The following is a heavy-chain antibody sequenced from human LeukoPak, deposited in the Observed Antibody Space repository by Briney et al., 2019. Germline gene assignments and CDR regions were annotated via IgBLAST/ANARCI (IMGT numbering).Heavy chain of an antibody. D-gene: IGHD2-8*01. CDR1: GFTFNTYA. J-gene: IGHJ4*02. Sequence: RGSLRLSCAASGFTFNTYAMSWVRQAPGKGLEWVANIKQDGSEKDYVDSVKGRFTILRDNAKNSLYLQMNSLRAEDTAAYYCARRVYASDYWGQGTLVTVSS. CDR3: ARRVYASDY. CDR2: IKQDGSEK. V-gene: IGHV3-7*01.